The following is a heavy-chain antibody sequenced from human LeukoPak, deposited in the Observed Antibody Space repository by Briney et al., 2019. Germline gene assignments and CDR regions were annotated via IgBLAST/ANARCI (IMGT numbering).Heavy chain of an antibody. D-gene: IGHD3-3*01. CDR1: GGSFSGYY. V-gene: IGHV4-34*01. CDR2: INHSGST. Sequence: SETLSLTCAVYGGSFSGYYWSWIRQPPGKGLEWIGEINHSGSTNYNPSLTSRVTISVDTSKNQFSLKLSSVTAADTAVYYCARWYYDFWSGYYRLGYYYMDVWGKGTTVTVSS. CDR3: ARWYYDFWSGYYRLGYYYMDV. J-gene: IGHJ6*03.